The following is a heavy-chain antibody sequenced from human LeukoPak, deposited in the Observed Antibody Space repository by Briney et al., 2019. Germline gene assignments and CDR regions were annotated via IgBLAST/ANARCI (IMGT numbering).Heavy chain of an antibody. CDR2: INHSGST. V-gene: IGHV4-34*01. D-gene: IGHD2-8*01. CDR1: GGSISSYY. J-gene: IGHJ4*02. CDR3: ARVSALYCTNGVCYNRGFDY. Sequence: SETLPLTCTVSGGSISSYYWSWIRQPPGKGLEWIGEINHSGSTNYNPSLKSRVTISVDTSKNQFSLKLSSVTAADTAVYYCARVSALYCTNGVCYNRGFDYWGQGTLVTVSS.